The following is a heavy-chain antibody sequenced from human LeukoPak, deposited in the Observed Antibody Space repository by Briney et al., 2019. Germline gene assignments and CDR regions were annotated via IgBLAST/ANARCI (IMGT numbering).Heavy chain of an antibody. Sequence: GGSLRLSCAASGFTFSDYYMSWIRQAPGKGLGWVSYISSSGSTIYYADSVKGRFTISRDNAKNSLYLQMNSLRAEDTAVYYCARGVEPLAANTLAYWGQGTLVTVSS. D-gene: IGHD1-14*01. CDR1: GFTFSDYY. CDR2: ISSSGSTI. CDR3: ARGVEPLAANTLAY. J-gene: IGHJ4*02. V-gene: IGHV3-11*01.